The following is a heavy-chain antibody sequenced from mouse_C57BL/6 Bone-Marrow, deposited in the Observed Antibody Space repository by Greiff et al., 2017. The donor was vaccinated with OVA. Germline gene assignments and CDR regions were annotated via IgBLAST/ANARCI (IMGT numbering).Heavy chain of an antibody. CDR1: GYAFSSYW. CDR2: IYPGDGDT. J-gene: IGHJ4*01. V-gene: IGHV1-80*01. Sequence: VQLQESGAELVKPGASVKISCKASGYAFSSYWMNWVKQRPGKGLEWIGQIYPGDGDTNYNGKFKGKATLTADKSSSTAYMQLSSLTSEDSAVYFCARCLTTVVAPYAMDYWGQGTSVTVSS. CDR3: ARCLTTVVAPYAMDY. D-gene: IGHD1-1*01.